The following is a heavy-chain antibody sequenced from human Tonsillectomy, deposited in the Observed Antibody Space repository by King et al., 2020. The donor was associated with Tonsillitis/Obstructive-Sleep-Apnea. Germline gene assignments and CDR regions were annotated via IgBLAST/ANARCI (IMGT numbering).Heavy chain of an antibody. CDR2: INSDGSST. CDR3: ARTEYSNNDWYFDL. CDR1: GFTFSNYW. Sequence: VQLVESGGGLVQPGGSLRLSCAASGFTFSNYWMHWVRQAPGKGLVWVSRINSDGSSTSYANSVKGRFTISRDNAKNTLYLQMNSLRAEDTAVYYCARTEYSNNDWYFDLWGRGTLVTVSS. V-gene: IGHV3-74*01. J-gene: IGHJ2*01. D-gene: IGHD6-6*01.